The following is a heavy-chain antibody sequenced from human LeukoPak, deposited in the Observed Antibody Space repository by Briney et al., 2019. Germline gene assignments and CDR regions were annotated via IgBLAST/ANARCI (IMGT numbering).Heavy chain of an antibody. CDR1: GDSVTSSY. D-gene: IGHD2-15*01. CDR3: ARLDCVLEGCYNH. CDR2: VSADGTT. Sequence: SGTLSLTCSVSGDSVTSSYWNWIRQPPGTGLEWIGYVSADGTTNYSPSLRSRLVMSVDTAKNDISLILMSVTAADTAIYYCARLDCVLEGCYNHRGRGILVTVAS. J-gene: IGHJ4*02. V-gene: IGHV4-59*08.